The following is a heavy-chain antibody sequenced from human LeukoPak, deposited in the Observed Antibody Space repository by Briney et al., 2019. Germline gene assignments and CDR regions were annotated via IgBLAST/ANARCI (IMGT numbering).Heavy chain of an antibody. CDR1: GYTLTDYY. Sequence: GASVKVSSKASGYTLTDYYMHWVRQAPGQGLEWMGWINPNSGDTNSAQKFQGRVTMTRDTSISTAYMELSRLTSDDTAVYYCARDWRGSYFPDFWGQGTLVTVSS. CDR2: INPNSGDT. J-gene: IGHJ4*02. CDR3: ARDWRGSYFPDF. D-gene: IGHD1-26*01. V-gene: IGHV1-2*02.